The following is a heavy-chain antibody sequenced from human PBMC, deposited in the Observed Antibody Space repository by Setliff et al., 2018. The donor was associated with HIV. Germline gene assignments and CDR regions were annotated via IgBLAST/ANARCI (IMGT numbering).Heavy chain of an antibody. V-gene: IGHV3-74*01. J-gene: IGHJ4*02. CDR1: GFTFSSYW. CDR3: ARGGDSSASDH. CDR2: INSDGSST. D-gene: IGHD6-19*01. Sequence: GGSLRLSCAASGFTFSSYWMHWVRQAPGKGLVWVSRINSDGSSTSYADSVKCRFTISRDNAKKSLYLQMNILSAEDTAVYYCARGGDSSASDHWGQGTLVTVSS.